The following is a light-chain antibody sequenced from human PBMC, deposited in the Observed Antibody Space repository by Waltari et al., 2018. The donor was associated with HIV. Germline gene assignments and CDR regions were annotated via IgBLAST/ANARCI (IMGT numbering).Light chain of an antibody. V-gene: IGKV1-9*01. J-gene: IGKJ4*01. CDR2: DAS. CDR1: QGISSY. Sequence: DIQLTQSPSFLSASVGDRVTITCRASQGISSYLAWYQQKPGKGPKLLIYDASTLQSGVPSRFSGSGSGTECTLTISSLQPEDLATYYWQQVNSYPRAFGGGTKVEIK. CDR3: QQVNSYPRA.